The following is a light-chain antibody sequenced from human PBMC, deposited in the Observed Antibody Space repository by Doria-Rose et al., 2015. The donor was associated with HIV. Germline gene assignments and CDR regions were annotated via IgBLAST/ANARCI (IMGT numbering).Light chain of an antibody. CDR1: TSDVGVYNY. CDR3: SSYTSSSTLRI. CDR2: DVT. Sequence: QPVLIQPASASGSPGQSITISCTGTTSDVGVYNYVSWYQHHPGKAPKLMIYDVTKRPSGVSNRFSGSKSGNTTSLTISGLQAEDEADYYCSSYTSSSTLRIFGGGTKLTVL. V-gene: IGLV2-14*03. J-gene: IGLJ2*01.